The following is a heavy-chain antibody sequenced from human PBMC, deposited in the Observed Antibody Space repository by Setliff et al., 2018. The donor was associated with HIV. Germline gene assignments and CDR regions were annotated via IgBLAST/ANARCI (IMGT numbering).Heavy chain of an antibody. CDR1: GGSLTNYY. D-gene: IGHD3-22*01. V-gene: IGHV4-34*12. J-gene: IGHJ4*02. Sequence: KPSETLSLTCTLYGGSLTNYYWTWIRQSPGEGLEWIGEIVDSGSTTYNPSLKSRVTISLDTSKKQFSLKLNSVTAADTAVYYCATFDYYDSSGFYYGGGHWGQGTLVTVSS. CDR2: IVDSGST. CDR3: ATFDYYDSSGFYYGGGH.